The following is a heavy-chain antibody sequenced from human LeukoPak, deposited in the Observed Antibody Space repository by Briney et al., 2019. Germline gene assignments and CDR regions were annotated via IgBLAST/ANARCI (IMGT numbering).Heavy chain of an antibody. CDR3: AKSGSPGAFDM. Sequence: PGGSLRLSCAGSGFTFRVYAMPWVRQAPGKGLECLPGLSWNSGYIGYADSVKGRFTISRDNRRNSLYLQMNSLRAEDTALYYCAKSGSPGAFDMWGEGTMVTVSS. CDR1: GFTFRVYA. J-gene: IGHJ3*02. V-gene: IGHV3-9*01. CDR2: LSWNSGYI. D-gene: IGHD1-26*01.